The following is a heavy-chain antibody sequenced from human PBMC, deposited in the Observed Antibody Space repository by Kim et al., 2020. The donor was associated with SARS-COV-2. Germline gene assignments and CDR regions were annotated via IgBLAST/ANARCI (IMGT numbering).Heavy chain of an antibody. D-gene: IGHD3-9*01. J-gene: IGHJ6*02. V-gene: IGHV3-30*04. CDR3: VRDSVRYLDWFLTPLYYYGMDV. CDR1: GFTFSSHA. Sequence: GGSLRLSCAASGFTFSSHAMHWVRQAPGKGLEWLAISSHDGGQNYYAKSVRGRFTISRDNSRKTLYLQMNSLEPEDTAVYYCVRDSVRYLDWFLTPLYYYGMDVWGQGTTVTVSS. CDR2: SSHDGGQN.